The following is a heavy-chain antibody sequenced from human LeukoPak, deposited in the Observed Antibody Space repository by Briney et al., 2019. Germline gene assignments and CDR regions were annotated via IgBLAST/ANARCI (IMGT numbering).Heavy chain of an antibody. CDR2: ISSSGSTI. CDR3: ARDCSSTSCYRTLDY. Sequence: GGSLRLSCAASGFTFSDYYMSWIRQAPGKGLEWVSYISSSGSTIYYADSVKGRFTISRDNAKNSLCLQMNSLRAEDTAVYYCARDCSSTSCYRTLDYWGQGTLVTVSS. V-gene: IGHV3-11*04. CDR1: GFTFSDYY. J-gene: IGHJ4*02. D-gene: IGHD2-2*01.